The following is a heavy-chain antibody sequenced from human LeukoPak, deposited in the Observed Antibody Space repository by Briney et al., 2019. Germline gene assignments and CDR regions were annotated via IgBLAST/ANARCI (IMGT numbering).Heavy chain of an antibody. CDR1: GFTFSSYA. D-gene: IGHD3-10*01. CDR3: ARARGYYDSGSSNWFDP. J-gene: IGHJ5*02. Sequence: GGSLRLSCAASGFTFSSYAMHWFRQAPGKGLVGVAVISYDGTNKYYADSVKGRFTISRDNSKNTLYLQMHSLRAEDTAVYYCARARGYYDSGSSNWFDPWGQGTLVTVSS. CDR2: ISYDGTNK. V-gene: IGHV3-30*04.